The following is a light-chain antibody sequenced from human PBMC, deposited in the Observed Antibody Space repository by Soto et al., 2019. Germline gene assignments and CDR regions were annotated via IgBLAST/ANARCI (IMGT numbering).Light chain of an antibody. V-gene: IGKV1-5*01. CDR2: DAS. CDR1: QSISSW. J-gene: IGKJ1*01. CDR3: QKYGNFWT. Sequence: DIQMTQSPSTLSASVGDRVTITCRASQSISSWLAWYQQKPGKAPKLLIYDASSLESGVPSSLSGSGSGTDFTLTIRRMEPDDFAVYYCQKYGNFWTFGHGTKVDIK.